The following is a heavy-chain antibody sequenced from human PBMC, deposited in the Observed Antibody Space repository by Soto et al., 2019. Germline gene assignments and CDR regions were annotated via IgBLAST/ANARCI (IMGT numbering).Heavy chain of an antibody. J-gene: IGHJ4*02. Sequence: PSETLSLTCTFSNGPIRAYYWNWIRQPAGKGLEWIGRIYSTGTTYFNPSLKSRVTMSVDTSTNQFSLRLTSVTAADTAMYYCARSSPRGEQLFFDFWGQGALVTVSS. CDR1: NGPIRAYY. D-gene: IGHD1-26*01. CDR3: ARSSPRGEQLFFDF. CDR2: IYSTGTT. V-gene: IGHV4-4*07.